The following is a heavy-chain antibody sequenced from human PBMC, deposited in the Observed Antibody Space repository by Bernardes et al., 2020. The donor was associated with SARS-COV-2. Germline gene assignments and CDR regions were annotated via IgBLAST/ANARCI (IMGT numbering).Heavy chain of an antibody. D-gene: IGHD1-20*01. V-gene: IGHV3-7*04. Sequence: GGSLRLSCAASGFTFSSYWMSWVRQAPGKGLEWVANIKQDGSEKYYVDSVKGRFTISRDNAKNSLYLQMNSLRAEDTAVYYCARDTGVTGLDYYYYYGMDVWGQGTTVTVSS. CDR3: ARDTGVTGLDYYYYYGMDV. J-gene: IGHJ6*02. CDR2: IKQDGSEK. CDR1: GFTFSSYW.